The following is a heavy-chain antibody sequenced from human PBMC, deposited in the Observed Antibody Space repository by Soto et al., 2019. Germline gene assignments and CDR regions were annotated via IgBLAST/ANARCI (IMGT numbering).Heavy chain of an antibody. D-gene: IGHD3-16*01. J-gene: IGHJ6*02. V-gene: IGHV1-18*01. CDR3: VMVDNYVTPTPQDV. CDR2: ISPYTGNT. CDR1: GYIFVNYG. Sequence: QVQLVQSGDEVKKPGASVKVSCKASGYIFVNYGIAWVRQAPGQALEWMGWISPYTGNTHSATKVQGRLTMTTETSTSTAYMDLGSLTSDETAVYYCVMVDNYVTPTPQDVWGQGTTVTVSS.